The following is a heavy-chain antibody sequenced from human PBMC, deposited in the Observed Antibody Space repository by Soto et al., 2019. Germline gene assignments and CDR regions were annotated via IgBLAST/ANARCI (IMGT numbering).Heavy chain of an antibody. V-gene: IGHV3-74*03. Sequence: EVQLVESGGGLVQPGGSLRLSCVVSGFTFTNYWMHWVRQAPGKGLVWVSRISSDGTYIQYGDSVRGRFTISRVNAKNTVYVQMNSLRAEDTAVYYCGRSLVVTPDSVWCDTWGQGTLVTVSS. CDR1: GFTFTNYW. D-gene: IGHD2-2*01. J-gene: IGHJ5*02. CDR3: GRSLVVTPDSVWCDT. CDR2: ISSDGTYI.